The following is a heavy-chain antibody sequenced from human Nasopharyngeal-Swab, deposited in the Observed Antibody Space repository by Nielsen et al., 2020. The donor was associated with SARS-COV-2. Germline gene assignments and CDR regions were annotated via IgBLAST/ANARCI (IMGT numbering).Heavy chain of an antibody. V-gene: IGHV3-23*01. Sequence: WIRQPPGKGLEWVSAISGSGGSTYYADSVKGRFTISRDNSKSTLYLQMNSLRAEDTAVYYCAKGSGYYYDSSGRPGAFDIWGQGTMVTVSS. D-gene: IGHD3-22*01. CDR2: ISGSGGST. CDR3: AKGSGYYYDSSGRPGAFDI. J-gene: IGHJ3*02.